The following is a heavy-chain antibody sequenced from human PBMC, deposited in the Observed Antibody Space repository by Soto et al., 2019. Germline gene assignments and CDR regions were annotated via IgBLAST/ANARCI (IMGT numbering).Heavy chain of an antibody. V-gene: IGHV3-48*01. J-gene: IGHJ6*03. Sequence: EVQLVESGGGLVQPGGSLRLSCAASGFIFSSYSMNWVRQAPGKGLEWVSYISSSSDTIYYADSVKGRFTISRDNANYSLYLQMNSLRAEDTAVYYCARDPRYCSGVNCYSSYYYYYLDVWGIGTTVTVSS. CDR2: ISSSSDTI. D-gene: IGHD2-15*01. CDR3: ARDPRYCSGVNCYSSYYYYYLDV. CDR1: GFIFSSYS.